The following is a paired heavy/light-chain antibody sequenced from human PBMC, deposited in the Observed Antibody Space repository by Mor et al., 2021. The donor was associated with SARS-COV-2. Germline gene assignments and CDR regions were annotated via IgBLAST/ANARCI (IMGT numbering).Heavy chain of an antibody. CDR1: GFTFNIYA. CDR2: ISYDGSNK. D-gene: IGHD1-26*01. J-gene: IGHJ4*02. V-gene: IGHV3-30-3*01. Sequence: QVQLVESGGGVVQPGRSLRLSCAASGFTFNIYAMHWVRQAPGKGLEWVAVISYDGSNKYYADSVKGRFTISRDNSKNTLYLQMSSLRGEDTAVYYCARGERWVSSPDYWGQGTLVTVSS. CDR3: ARGERWVSSPDY.
Light chain of an antibody. CDR3: GTWDSSLSAVM. Sequence: QSVLTQPPSMSAAPGQKVTISCSGSSSNIGNNYVSWYQQLPGTAPKLLIFDNNKRSSGIPDRFSGSKSGTSATLGITGLQTGDEADYYCGTWDSSLSAVMFGGGTRLTVL. CDR1: SSNIGNNY. CDR2: DNN. J-gene: IGLJ3*02. V-gene: IGLV1-51*01.